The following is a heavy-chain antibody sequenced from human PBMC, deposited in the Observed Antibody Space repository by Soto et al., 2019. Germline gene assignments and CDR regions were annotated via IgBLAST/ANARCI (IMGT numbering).Heavy chain of an antibody. J-gene: IGHJ6*02. CDR2: IYYSGST. D-gene: IGHD6-13*01. CDR1: GGSISSGDYY. Sequence: QVQLQESGPGLVKPSQTLSLTCTVSGGSISSGDYYWSWIRQPPGKGLEWIGYIYYSGSTYYNPSLKSRVTISVDTSKNQFSLKLSSVTAADTAVYYCARYSSSWGDHYAMDVWGQGTTVTVSS. V-gene: IGHV4-30-4*01. CDR3: ARYSSSWGDHYAMDV.